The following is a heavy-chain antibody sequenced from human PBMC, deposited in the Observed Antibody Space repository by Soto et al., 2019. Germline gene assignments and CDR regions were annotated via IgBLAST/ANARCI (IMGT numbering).Heavy chain of an antibody. CDR1: GYTFTSYG. CDR2: ISADNGNT. J-gene: IGHJ4*02. Sequence: QVQLVQSGAEVKKPGASVKVSCKASGYTFTSYGISWVRQAPGQGLEWMGWISADNGNTNYAQKLQGRVTMTTDTSTSTAYMELRSLRSDDTAVYFCARDSGQDYYDSSGYLDYWGQGTLVTVSS. CDR3: ARDSGQDYYDSSGYLDY. V-gene: IGHV1-18*01. D-gene: IGHD3-22*01.